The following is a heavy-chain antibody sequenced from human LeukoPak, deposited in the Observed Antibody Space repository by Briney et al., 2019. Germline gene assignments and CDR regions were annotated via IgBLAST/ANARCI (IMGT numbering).Heavy chain of an antibody. CDR1: GFTFSSYA. J-gene: IGHJ6*02. Sequence: GGSLRLSCADSGFTFSSYAMHWVRQAPGKGLEWVAVISYDGSNKYYADSVKGRFTISRDNSKNTLYLQMNSLRAEDTAVYYCARGAGYSSGFLYYYYYGMDVWGQGTTVTVSS. V-gene: IGHV3-30-3*01. CDR3: ARGAGYSSGFLYYYYYGMDV. CDR2: ISYDGSNK. D-gene: IGHD6-19*01.